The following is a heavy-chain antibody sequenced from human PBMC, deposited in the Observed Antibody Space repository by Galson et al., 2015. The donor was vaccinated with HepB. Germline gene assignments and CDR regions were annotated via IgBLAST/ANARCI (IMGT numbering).Heavy chain of an antibody. CDR3: AQDLTYYYGSGSYFVGMDV. Sequence: SLRLSCAASGFTFEDYAMHWVRQVPGKGLEWVSGFSWNSDFTGYAESVRGRFTISRDNARYSLYLQMNSLRTEDTASYYCAQDLTYYYGSGSYFVGMDVWGQGTTVTVSS. J-gene: IGHJ6*02. V-gene: IGHV3-9*01. CDR1: GFTFEDYA. D-gene: IGHD3-10*01. CDR2: FSWNSDFT.